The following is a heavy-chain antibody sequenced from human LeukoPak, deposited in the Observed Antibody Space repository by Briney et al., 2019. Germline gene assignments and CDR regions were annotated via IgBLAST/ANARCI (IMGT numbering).Heavy chain of an antibody. CDR1: GGSISSYY. V-gene: IGHV4-59*08. CDR3: ARLLSGYSSSWYGNWFDP. D-gene: IGHD6-13*01. Sequence: PSETLSLTCTVSGGSISSYYWSWIRQPPGKGLEWIGYIYYSGSTNYNPSLKSRVTISVDTSKNQFSLKLSSVTAADTAVYYCARLLSGYSSSWYGNWFDPWGQGTLVTDSS. J-gene: IGHJ5*02. CDR2: IYYSGST.